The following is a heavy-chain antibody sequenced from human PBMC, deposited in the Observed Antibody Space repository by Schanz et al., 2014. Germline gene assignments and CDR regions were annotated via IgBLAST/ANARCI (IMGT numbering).Heavy chain of an antibody. Sequence: VQLVESGGGLVQPGGSLRLSCGGSGFTFSKYWMSWVRQAPGKGLEWVAVIWSDGSTKYYADSVKGRFTISRDNSKNTLYLHMNTLRSEDTAVYYCAKDSTHIDIVLVPTAIDYWGQGTLVTVSS. CDR2: IWSDGSTK. CDR1: GFTFSKYW. CDR3: AKDSTHIDIVLVPTAIDY. J-gene: IGHJ4*02. D-gene: IGHD2-2*01. V-gene: IGHV3-30*02.